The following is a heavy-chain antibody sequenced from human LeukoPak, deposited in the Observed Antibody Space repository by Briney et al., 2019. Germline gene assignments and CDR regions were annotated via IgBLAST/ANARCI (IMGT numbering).Heavy chain of an antibody. Sequence: SETLSLTCTVSGDSISTSKSYWGWIRQPPLKGLEWIGSIYYTGNTYYNASLKSRVTISVDTSKNQFSLKLTSVTAADTAVYFCARGEDFERYYLAYWGQGTLVTVSS. CDR1: GDSISTSKSY. V-gene: IGHV4-39*07. J-gene: IGHJ4*02. CDR3: ARGEDFERYYLAY. CDR2: IYYTGNT. D-gene: IGHD3-9*01.